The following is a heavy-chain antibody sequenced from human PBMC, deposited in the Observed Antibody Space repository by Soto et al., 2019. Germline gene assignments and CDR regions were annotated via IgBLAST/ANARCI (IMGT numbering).Heavy chain of an antibody. J-gene: IGHJ6*02. V-gene: IGHV1-2*04. D-gene: IGHD4-17*01. Sequence: GASVKVSCKASGYTLTCYYMHWVRQAPGQGLEWMGWINPNSGGTNYAQKFQGWVTMTRDTSISTAYMELSRLRSDDTAVYYCARDHTVTTYYYYGMAVWGQGTTVTVSS. CDR3: ARDHTVTTYYYYGMAV. CDR2: INPNSGGT. CDR1: GYTLTCYY.